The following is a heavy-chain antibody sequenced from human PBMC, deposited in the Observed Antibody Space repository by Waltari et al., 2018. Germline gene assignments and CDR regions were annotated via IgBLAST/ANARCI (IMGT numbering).Heavy chain of an antibody. J-gene: IGHJ6*02. V-gene: IGHV1-69*04. Sequence: QVQLVQSGAEVKKPGSSVKVSCKASGGTFSSYAISWVRQAPGQGLEWMGRIIPILGIANYAKKFQGRVTITADKSTSTAYMELSSLRSEDTAVYYCARAFVVVPAAMDYYYGMDVWGQGTTVTVSS. CDR2: IIPILGIA. D-gene: IGHD2-2*01. CDR1: GGTFSSYA. CDR3: ARAFVVVPAAMDYYYGMDV.